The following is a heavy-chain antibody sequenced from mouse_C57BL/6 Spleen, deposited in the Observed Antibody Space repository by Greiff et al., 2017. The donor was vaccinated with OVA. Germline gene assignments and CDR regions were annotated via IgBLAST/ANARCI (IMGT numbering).Heavy chain of an antibody. J-gene: IGHJ2*01. CDR2: INPNNGGT. CDR1: GYTFTDYN. V-gene: IGHV1-18*01. CDR3: ARPLYYYGSSYYFDY. Sequence: VQLQQSGPELVKPGASVKIPCKASGYTFTDYNMDWVKQSHGKSLEWIGDINPNNGGTIYNQKFKGKATLTVDKSSSTAYMELRSLTSEDTAVYYCARPLYYYGSSYYFDYWGQGTTLTVSS. D-gene: IGHD1-1*01.